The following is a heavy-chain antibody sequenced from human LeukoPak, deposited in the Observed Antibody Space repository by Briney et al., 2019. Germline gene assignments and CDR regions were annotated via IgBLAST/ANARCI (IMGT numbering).Heavy chain of an antibody. CDR1: GYSLSDMS. D-gene: IGHD2-8*01. CDR2: SDSEDGDP. V-gene: IGHV1-24*01. Sequence: ASVKVSCKVAGYSLSDMSVHWIRQAPGRRLEWMGSSDSEDGDPVYAQKFEGRLTMTEDTSTDTAYMDLSSLRFEATAVYYCASGNEVTLEGFALWGQGTMVTVSS. J-gene: IGHJ3*01. CDR3: ASGNEVTLEGFAL.